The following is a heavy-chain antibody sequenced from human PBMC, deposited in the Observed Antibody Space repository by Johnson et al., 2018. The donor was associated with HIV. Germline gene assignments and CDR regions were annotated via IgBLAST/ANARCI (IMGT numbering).Heavy chain of an antibody. J-gene: IGHJ3*02. D-gene: IGHD1-1*01. CDR3: AKPSTESAFDI. V-gene: IGHV3-30*04. CDR2: ISYDGSNE. CDR1: RFTFSSYA. Sequence: QVQLVESGGGVVQPGRSLRLSCAASRFTFSSYAMHWVRQAPGQGLEWVAVISYDGSNEYYADSVKGRFTISRDNSKNTLYLQMNSLRAEDTAVYYCAKPSTESAFDIWGQGTMVTVSS.